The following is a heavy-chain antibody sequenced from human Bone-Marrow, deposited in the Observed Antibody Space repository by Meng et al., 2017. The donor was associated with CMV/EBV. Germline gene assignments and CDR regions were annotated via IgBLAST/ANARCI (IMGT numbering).Heavy chain of an antibody. D-gene: IGHD2-2*01. CDR2: INPSGGST. CDR3: AKLVVPAATLGY. CDR1: GYTFTSYY. V-gene: IGHV1-46*01. J-gene: IGHJ4*02. Sequence: ASVKVSCKASGYTFTSYYMHWVRQAPGQGLEWMGIINPSGGSTSYAQKFQGRVTITADKSTSTAYMELSSLRSEDTAVYYCAKLVVPAATLGYWGQGTLVTVSS.